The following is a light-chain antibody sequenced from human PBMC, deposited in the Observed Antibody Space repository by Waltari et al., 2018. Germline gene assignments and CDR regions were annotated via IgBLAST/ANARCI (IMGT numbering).Light chain of an antibody. CDR3: CSYAGIWV. J-gene: IGLJ3*02. Sequence: QSALTQPASVSGSPGQSITISCTGTSSDVGSYNLVSWYQQHPGKAPKLMIYEGSKRPSGVSNRFSGSKSGNTASLTIYGLQAEDEADYYCCSYAGIWVFGGGTKLTVL. V-gene: IGLV2-23*01. CDR2: EGS. CDR1: SSDVGSYNL.